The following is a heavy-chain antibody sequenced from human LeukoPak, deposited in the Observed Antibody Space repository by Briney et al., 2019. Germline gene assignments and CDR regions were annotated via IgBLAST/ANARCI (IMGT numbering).Heavy chain of an antibody. CDR3: ARLEYYDSSGYYPVGVY. J-gene: IGHJ4*02. CDR1: GYTFTSYG. Sequence: ASVKVSCKASGYTFTSYGISWVRQAPGQGLEWMGWISAYNGNTNYAQKLQGRVTMTTDTSTSTAYMELRSLRSDDTAVYYCARLEYYDSSGYYPVGVYWGQGTLVTVSS. CDR2: ISAYNGNT. D-gene: IGHD3-22*01. V-gene: IGHV1-18*01.